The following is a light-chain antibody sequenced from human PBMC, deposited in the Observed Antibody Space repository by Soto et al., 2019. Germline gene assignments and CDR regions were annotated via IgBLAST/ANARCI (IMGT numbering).Light chain of an antibody. V-gene: IGKV3-11*01. CDR2: DAS. CDR3: QQRSNWPLT. CDR1: QSVSSY. Sequence: ESVLTQSPPTLSLSPGERATLSCRASQSVSSYLAWYQQKPGQAPRLLIYDASNRATGIPARFSGSGSGTDFTLTISSLEPEDFAVYYCQQRSNWPLTFGGGTEVDIK. J-gene: IGKJ4*01.